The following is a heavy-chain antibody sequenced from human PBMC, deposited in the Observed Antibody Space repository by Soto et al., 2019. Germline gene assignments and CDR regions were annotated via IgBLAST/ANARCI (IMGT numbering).Heavy chain of an antibody. V-gene: IGHV3-33*01. Sequence: QVQLVESGGGVVQPGTSLRLSCVASGFTFSNYGMHWVRKAPGKGLEWVAVIWYDGSNKYYADSVKGRFTISRDNSKNTLYLQMNSLRVEDTAVYYCARGLYSSNWYPDYWGQGTLVTVSS. CDR2: IWYDGSNK. CDR3: ARGLYSSNWYPDY. CDR1: GFTFSNYG. D-gene: IGHD6-13*01. J-gene: IGHJ4*02.